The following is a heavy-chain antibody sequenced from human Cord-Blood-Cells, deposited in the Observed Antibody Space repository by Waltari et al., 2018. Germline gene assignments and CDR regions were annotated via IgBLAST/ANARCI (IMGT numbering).Heavy chain of an antibody. CDR2: INPNSGGT. D-gene: IGHD1-26*01. V-gene: IGHV1-2*04. J-gene: IGHJ3*02. CDR3: ARGVGATAFDI. CDR1: GYTSPGYH. Sequence: QVQLVQSGAEGKKPGASLKVSCKAFGYTSPGYHMPWVGQAPGQGLEWMGWINPNSGGTNYAQKFQGWVTMTRDTSISTAYMELSRLRSDDTAVYYCARGVGATAFDIWGQGTMVTVSS.